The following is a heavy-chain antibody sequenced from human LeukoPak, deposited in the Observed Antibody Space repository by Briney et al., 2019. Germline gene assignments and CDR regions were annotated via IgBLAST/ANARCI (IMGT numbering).Heavy chain of an antibody. Sequence: PSETLSLTCTVSGGSINNDGYFWGWIRHPPGKGLEWIGSISYGGDTYYSPALKSRLTISLDPPRNQFSLKLKSVTAADTAVYHCVRRLSYYFGVDVWGQGATVIVSS. CDR2: ISYGGDT. CDR3: VRRLSYYFGVDV. J-gene: IGHJ6*02. V-gene: IGHV4-39*01. CDR1: GGSINNDGYF.